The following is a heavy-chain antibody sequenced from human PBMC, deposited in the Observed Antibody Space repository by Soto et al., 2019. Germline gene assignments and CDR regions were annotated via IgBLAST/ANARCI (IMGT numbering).Heavy chain of an antibody. J-gene: IGHJ5*02. CDR3: AREGSDYVWGSYALSWFDP. D-gene: IGHD3-16*01. CDR1: GGSISSGDYY. CDR2: IYYSGST. Sequence: SETLSLTCTVSGGSISSGDYYWSWIRQPPGKGLEWIGYIYYSGSTYYNPSLKSRVTISVDTSKNQFSLKLSSVTAADTAVYYCAREGSDYVWGSYALSWFDPWGQGTLVTVSS. V-gene: IGHV4-30-4*01.